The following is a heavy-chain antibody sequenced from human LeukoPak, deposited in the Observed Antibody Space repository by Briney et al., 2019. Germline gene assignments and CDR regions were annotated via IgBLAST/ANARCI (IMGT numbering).Heavy chain of an antibody. D-gene: IGHD3-22*01. J-gene: IGHJ5*02. Sequence: PGGSLRLSCAASGFTFSNYEINWVRQAPGRGLEWISYISGSGTSIYHANSVKGRFTISRDNAKNSVYLQMNSLRAEDTAVYYCARGRVRTMIVVVIKGNWFDPWGQGTLVTVSS. CDR2: ISGSGTSI. CDR1: GFTFSNYE. CDR3: ARGRVRTMIVVVIKGNWFDP. V-gene: IGHV3-48*03.